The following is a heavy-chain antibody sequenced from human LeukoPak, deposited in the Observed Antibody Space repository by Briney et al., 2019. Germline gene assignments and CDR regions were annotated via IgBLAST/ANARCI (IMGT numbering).Heavy chain of an antibody. CDR1: GFTFSSYG. CDR2: IWYDGSNK. J-gene: IGHJ6*02. D-gene: IGHD3-10*01. Sequence: PGGSLRLSCAASGFTFSSYGMHWVRQAPGKGLEWVAVIWYDGSNKYYADSVEGRFTISRDNSKNTLYLQMNSLRAEDTAVYYCAKRSRRLTIVRGVPREDVWGQGTTVTVSS. V-gene: IGHV3-33*06. CDR3: AKRSRRLTIVRGVPREDV.